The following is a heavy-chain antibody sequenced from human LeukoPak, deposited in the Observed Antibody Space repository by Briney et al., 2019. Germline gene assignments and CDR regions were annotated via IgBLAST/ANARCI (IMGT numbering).Heavy chain of an antibody. V-gene: IGHV3-7*01. Sequence: GGSLRLSCAASKFFFHGYWMIWVRQAPGKGLEWVANIKQDGSEGYYMDSVKGRFTISRDNAKNLLFLQMNSLRPDDTAVYYCARLNFWSNSYAAPFDSWGQGSLVTVSS. J-gene: IGHJ4*02. D-gene: IGHD3-16*01. CDR1: KFFFHGYW. CDR2: IKQDGSEG. CDR3: ARLNFWSNSYAAPFDS.